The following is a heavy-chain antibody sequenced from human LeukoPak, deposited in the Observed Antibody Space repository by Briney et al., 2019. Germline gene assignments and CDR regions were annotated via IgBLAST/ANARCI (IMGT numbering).Heavy chain of an antibody. Sequence: GGSLRLSCAAPGFTFSDCNMNWVRQAPGKGLEWVSYISSGSSTIYYADSVKGRFTISRDNAKNSLYLQMNSLRAEDTAVYYCARAATGYNYGYYYWGQGTLVTVSS. J-gene: IGHJ4*02. CDR1: GFTFSDCN. D-gene: IGHD5-18*01. V-gene: IGHV3-48*04. CDR2: ISSGSSTI. CDR3: ARAATGYNYGYYY.